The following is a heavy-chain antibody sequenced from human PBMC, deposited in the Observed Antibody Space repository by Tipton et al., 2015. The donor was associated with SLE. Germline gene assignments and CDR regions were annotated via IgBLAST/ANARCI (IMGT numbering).Heavy chain of an antibody. D-gene: IGHD6-19*01. CDR3: ARDPWEYSSGWGAYFDY. V-gene: IGHV1-69*01. Sequence: QSGPEVKKPGSSVKVSCKVSGGTFSNYAIGWVRQAPGQGLEWMGGIIPMFGTANYAQKFQGRVTISADDSTSTAYMELSRLRSEDTAVYYCARDPWEYSSGWGAYFDYWGQGTLVTVSS. CDR1: GGTFSNYA. J-gene: IGHJ4*02. CDR2: IIPMFGTA.